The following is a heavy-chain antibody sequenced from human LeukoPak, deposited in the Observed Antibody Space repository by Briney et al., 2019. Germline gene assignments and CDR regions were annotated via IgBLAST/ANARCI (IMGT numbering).Heavy chain of an antibody. V-gene: IGHV3-30-3*01. J-gene: IGHJ4*02. D-gene: IGHD3-3*01. CDR3: ARESYYDFWTGIDF. Sequence: GGSLRLSCAASGFTFSNYTMHWVRQAPGKGLEWVAVISYDGSCTYYADFVKGRFTISRDNSKNTLYLQMNSLRADDTAVFYCARESYYDFWTGIDFWGQGTLVTVSS. CDR2: ISYDGSCT. CDR1: GFTFSNYT.